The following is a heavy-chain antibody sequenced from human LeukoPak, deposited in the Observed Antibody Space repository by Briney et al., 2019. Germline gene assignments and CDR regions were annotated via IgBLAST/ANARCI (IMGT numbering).Heavy chain of an antibody. D-gene: IGHD2-15*01. J-gene: IGHJ4*02. CDR3: GKEWYAGGWLDS. Sequence: GGSLRLSCAASRFTFSSYVMTSVRQAPGKGLEWVSAITGTGATTYHTPSVRGRFTIFRDNSKSRLELQMNSLKGDKMAVYYSGKEWYAGGWLDSLGQGTMVTVSS. V-gene: IGHV3-23*01. CDR2: ITGTGATT. CDR1: RFTFSSYV.